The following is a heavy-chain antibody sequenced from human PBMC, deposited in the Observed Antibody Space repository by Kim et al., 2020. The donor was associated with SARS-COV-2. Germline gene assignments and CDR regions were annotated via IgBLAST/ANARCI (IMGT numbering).Heavy chain of an antibody. J-gene: IGHJ5*02. CDR2: IYYSGST. D-gene: IGHD3-3*01. V-gene: IGHV4-39*01. Sequence: SETLSLTCTVSGGSISSSSYYWGWIRQPPGKGLEWIGSIYYSGSTYYNPSLKSRDTISVDTSKNQFSLKLSSVTAADTAVYYCARLQLRRITLFGVVEKGNWCDPWGQGTLVTVSS. CDR1: GGSISSSSYY. CDR3: ARLQLRRITLFGVVEKGNWCDP.